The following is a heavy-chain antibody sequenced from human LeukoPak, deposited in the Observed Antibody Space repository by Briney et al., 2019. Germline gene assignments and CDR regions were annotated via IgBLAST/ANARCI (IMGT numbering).Heavy chain of an antibody. CDR3: ARYEETETLRITMFRGIER. J-gene: IGHJ4*02. CDR1: GGSISRSNYY. V-gene: IGHV4-39*01. D-gene: IGHD3-10*01. Sequence: SETLSLTCTVSGGSISRSNYYWGWIRQPPGKGLEWIGTIYYTGSTYYNPSLKSRVTISIDTSKNQFSLKLSSVTAADTAVYYCARYEETETLRITMFRGIERWGQGTLVTVSS. CDR2: IYYTGST.